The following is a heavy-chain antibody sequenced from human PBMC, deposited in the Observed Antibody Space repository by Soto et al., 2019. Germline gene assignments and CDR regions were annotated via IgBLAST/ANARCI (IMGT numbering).Heavy chain of an antibody. Sequence: SVKVSCKASGGTFSSYAISWVRQAPGQGLEWMGGIIPIFGTANYAQKFQGRVTITADESTSTAYMEPSSLRSEDTAVYYCARGDSSGWYVPCDYWGQGTLVTVSS. CDR2: IIPIFGTA. J-gene: IGHJ4*02. V-gene: IGHV1-69*13. D-gene: IGHD6-19*01. CDR1: GGTFSSYA. CDR3: ARGDSSGWYVPCDY.